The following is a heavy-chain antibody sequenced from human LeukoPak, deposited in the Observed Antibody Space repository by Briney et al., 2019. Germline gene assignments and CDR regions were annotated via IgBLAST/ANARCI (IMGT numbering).Heavy chain of an antibody. CDR2: IKQDGSEK. D-gene: IGHD3-10*01. CDR3: ARVPKSDIWFGELFYFDY. J-gene: IGHJ4*02. V-gene: IGHV3-7*01. CDR1: GFTFSSYW. Sequence: GGSLRLSCAASGFTFSSYWMSWVRQAPGKGLEWVANIKQDGSEKYYVDSVKGRFTISRDNAKDSLYLQMNSLRAEDTAVYYCARVPKSDIWFGELFYFDYWGQGTLVTVSS.